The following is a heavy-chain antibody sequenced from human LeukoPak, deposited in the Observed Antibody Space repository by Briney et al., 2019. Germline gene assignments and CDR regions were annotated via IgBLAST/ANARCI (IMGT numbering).Heavy chain of an antibody. CDR3: ARNSGSARYYYGMDV. CDR2: INPNSGGT. Sequence: ASVKVSCTASGYTFTGYYMHWVRQAPGQGLEWMGWINPNSGGTNYAQKFQGWVTMTRDTSISTAYMELSRLRSDDTAVYYCARNSGSARYYYGMDVWGQGTTVTVSS. CDR1: GYTFTGYY. D-gene: IGHD1-26*01. V-gene: IGHV1-2*04. J-gene: IGHJ6*02.